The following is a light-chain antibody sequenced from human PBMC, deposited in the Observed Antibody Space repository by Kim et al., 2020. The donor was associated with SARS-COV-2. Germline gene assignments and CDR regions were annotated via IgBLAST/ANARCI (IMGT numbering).Light chain of an antibody. CDR3: QVWDSSTWV. CDR2: RDT. Sequence: GALGKTARITCGGNNIVTKNVHWYQQKPGQAPVLVMYRDTNRPSGIPERFSGSNSGNTATLTISRAQAGDEADYYCQVWDSSTWVFGGGTQLTVL. J-gene: IGLJ3*02. V-gene: IGLV3-9*01. CDR1: NIVTKN.